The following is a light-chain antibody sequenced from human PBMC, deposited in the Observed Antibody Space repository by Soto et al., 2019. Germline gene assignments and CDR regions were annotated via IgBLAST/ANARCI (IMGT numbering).Light chain of an antibody. V-gene: IGKV1-9*01. Sequence: IQLNQSPSSLSASVGDRVTITCRASQDIAIYLAWYQQKPGEAPKLLIYAASTLYGGVPSRFSGSGSGTEFILTTSSLQPEDSATYYCLQHHSFPRTFGQGTKVDIK. CDR1: QDIAIY. CDR2: AAS. CDR3: LQHHSFPRT. J-gene: IGKJ1*01.